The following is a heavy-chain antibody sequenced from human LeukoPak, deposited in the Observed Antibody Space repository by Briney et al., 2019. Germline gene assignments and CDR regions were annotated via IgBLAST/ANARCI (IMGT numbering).Heavy chain of an antibody. J-gene: IGHJ4*02. V-gene: IGHV3-21*01. CDR2: ISSSSSYV. CDR1: GFTFSSYS. D-gene: IGHD6-6*01. Sequence: PGGSLRLSCAASGFTFSSYSMNWVRQAPGKGLEWVSSISSSSSYVYYADSVKVRFTISRDNAKNSLYLQMNSLRAEDTAVYYCASFRPSIAAFDYWGQGTLVTVSS. CDR3: ASFRPSIAAFDY.